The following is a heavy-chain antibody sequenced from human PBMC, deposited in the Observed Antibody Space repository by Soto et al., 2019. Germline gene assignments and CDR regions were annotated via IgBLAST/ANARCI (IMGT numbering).Heavy chain of an antibody. J-gene: IGHJ4*02. CDR3: ARLEGGRTDS. CDR2: MRSKTFGGET. Sequence: GGSLRLSCTPSGFTLGDYGMSWFRQAPGKGLEWVGFMRSKTFGGETQYAASVEGRFTISRDESKSTACLEWSSLKASDTAIYFCARLEGGRTDSWGLGTLVTVSS. CDR1: GFTLGDYG. D-gene: IGHD1-1*01. V-gene: IGHV3-49*03.